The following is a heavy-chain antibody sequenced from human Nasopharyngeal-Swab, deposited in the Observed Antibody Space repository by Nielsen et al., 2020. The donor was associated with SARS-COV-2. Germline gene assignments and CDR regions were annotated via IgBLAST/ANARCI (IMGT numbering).Heavy chain of an antibody. J-gene: IGHJ4*02. CDR1: GYTFTSYA. CDR2: INTNTGTP. Sequence: ASVKVSCKASGYTFTSYAMNWVRQAPGQGLEWMGWINTNTGTPPYAQGFTGRFVFSLAPSVSPAYLQISSLKAEDTAVYYCARGIYDSSGYYSIGDYFDYWGQGTLVPTPQ. D-gene: IGHD3-22*01. V-gene: IGHV7-4-1*02. CDR3: ARGIYDSSGYYSIGDYFDY.